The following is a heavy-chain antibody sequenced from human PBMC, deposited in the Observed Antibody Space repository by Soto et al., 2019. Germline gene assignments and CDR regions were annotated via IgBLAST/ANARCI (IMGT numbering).Heavy chain of an antibody. J-gene: IGHJ1*01. V-gene: IGHV3-30*03. CDR1: GFSFSYYA. Sequence: QVQLVESGGGVVQPGRSLRLSCAVSGFSFSYYAMHWVRQAPGKGLEWVAVIAYDASKKYYADSVKGRFTISRDNSKNTLYLQMNSLRDEDTAVYYCASPYCSGGSCYLTEYFQHWGQGTLVTVSS. CDR3: ASPYCSGGSCYLTEYFQH. D-gene: IGHD2-15*01. CDR2: IAYDASKK.